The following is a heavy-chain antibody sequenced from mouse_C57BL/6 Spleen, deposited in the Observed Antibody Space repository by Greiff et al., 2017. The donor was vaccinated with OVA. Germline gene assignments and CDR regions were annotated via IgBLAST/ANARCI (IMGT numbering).Heavy chain of an antibody. CDR2: ISYDGSN. CDR1: GYSITSGYY. CDR3: AREYGNYVKYFDV. V-gene: IGHV3-6*01. D-gene: IGHD2-1*01. J-gene: IGHJ1*03. Sequence: ESGPGLVKPSQSLSLTCSVTGYSITSGYYWNWIRQFPGNKLEWMGYISYDGSNNYNPSLKNRISITRDTSKNQFFLKLNSVTTEDTATYYCAREYGNYVKYFDVWGTGTTVTVSS.